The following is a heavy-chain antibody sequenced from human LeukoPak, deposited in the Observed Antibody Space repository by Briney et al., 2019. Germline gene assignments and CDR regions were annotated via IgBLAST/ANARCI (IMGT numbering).Heavy chain of an antibody. D-gene: IGHD4/OR15-4a*01. J-gene: IGHJ4*02. CDR2: ISSSSSYI. CDR1: GFTFSSYS. CDR3: ARRAGAYSHPYDY. V-gene: IGHV3-21*04. Sequence: GGSLRLSCAASGFTFSSYSMNWVRQAPGKGLEWVSSISSSSSYIYYTDSVKGRFTISRDNAKNSLYLQMNSLRAEDTAVYYCARRAGAYSHPYDYWGQGTLVTVSS.